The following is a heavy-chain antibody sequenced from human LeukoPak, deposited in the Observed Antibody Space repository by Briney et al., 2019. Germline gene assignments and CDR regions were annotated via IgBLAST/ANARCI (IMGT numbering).Heavy chain of an antibody. CDR2: ISSSSSTI. CDR1: GFTFSSYS. D-gene: IGHD6-19*01. Sequence: GGSLRLSCAASGFTFSSYSMNWVRQAPGKGLEWVSYISSSSSTIYYADSVKGRFTISRDNAKNSLYLQMNSLRAEDTAVYYCAGTGYSSGWRPMGYWGQGTLVTVSS. V-gene: IGHV3-48*01. J-gene: IGHJ4*02. CDR3: AGTGYSSGWRPMGY.